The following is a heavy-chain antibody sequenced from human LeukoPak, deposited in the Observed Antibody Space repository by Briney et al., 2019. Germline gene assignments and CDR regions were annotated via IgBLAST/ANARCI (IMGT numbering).Heavy chain of an antibody. CDR1: GFTFSSYA. CDR2: ITGSGDTA. J-gene: IGHJ4*02. D-gene: IGHD6-25*01. CDR3: VKDYSTIAAAADPLLDY. V-gene: IGHV3-23*01. Sequence: PGGSLRLSCGASGFTFSSYAVTWVRQAPGKGLEWVSSITGSGDTAFYADSVKGRFTISRDNSKNMLYLQMHSLRVEDTAVYYCVKDYSTIAAAADPLLDYWGQGALVTVSS.